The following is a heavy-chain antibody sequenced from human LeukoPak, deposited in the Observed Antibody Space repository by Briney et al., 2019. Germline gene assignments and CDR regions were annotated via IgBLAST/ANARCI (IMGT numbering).Heavy chain of an antibody. D-gene: IGHD5-24*01. Sequence: SETLSLTCTVSGGSISSYYWSWIRQPPGKGLEWIGYIYYSGSTNYNPSLKSRVTISVDTSKNQFSLKLSSVTAADTAAYYCARETGGRDGYKYGPPSYYFDYWGQGTLVTVSS. CDR2: IYYSGST. CDR1: GGSISSYY. J-gene: IGHJ4*02. CDR3: ARETGGRDGYKYGPPSYYFDY. V-gene: IGHV4-59*01.